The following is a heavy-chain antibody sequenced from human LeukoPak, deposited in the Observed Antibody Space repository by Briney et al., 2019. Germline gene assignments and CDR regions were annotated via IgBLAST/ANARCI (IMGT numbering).Heavy chain of an antibody. J-gene: IGHJ3*02. CDR1: GYTFTGYY. V-gene: IGHV1-2*02. CDR3: AREREGYNSGYYRRAFDI. D-gene: IGHD3-22*01. Sequence: ASVRVSCKASGYTFTGYYIHWVRQAPGQGLEWMGWINPNSGDTDYAQKFQGGVTMTRDTSISTAYMELSRLRSDDTAVYYCAREREGYNSGYYRRAFDIWGQGTMVTVSS. CDR2: INPNSGDT.